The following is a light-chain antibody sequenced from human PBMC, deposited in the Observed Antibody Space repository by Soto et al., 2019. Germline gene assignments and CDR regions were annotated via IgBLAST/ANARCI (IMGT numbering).Light chain of an antibody. J-gene: IGKJ1*01. CDR1: QSVLYSSDNKYY. CDR2: WAS. CDR3: QQYYSPWT. V-gene: IGKV4-1*01. Sequence: DIVMTQSPDSLAVSLGERATINCKSSQSVLYSSDNKYYLAWYQQKPGQPPKLLIYWASTRESGVPDRFSGSGSGTDFTRTISSLQAEDVAVYYCQQYYSPWTFGQGTRVEIK.